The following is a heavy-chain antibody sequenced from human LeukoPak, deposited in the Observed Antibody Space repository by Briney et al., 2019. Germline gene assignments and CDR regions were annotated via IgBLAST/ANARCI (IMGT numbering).Heavy chain of an antibody. J-gene: IGHJ4*02. CDR1: EFTFSTYG. Sequence: GGSLRLSCAASEFTFSTYGMHWVRQAPGKGLEWVAYIHFDGSNRHYIDSVKARFTISRDNSENTLYLQMNSLRPEDTAVYYCAKDRGDFPHYFDYWGQGTLVTVSS. CDR2: IHFDGSNR. CDR3: AKDRGDFPHYFDY. V-gene: IGHV3-30*02. D-gene: IGHD3-10*01.